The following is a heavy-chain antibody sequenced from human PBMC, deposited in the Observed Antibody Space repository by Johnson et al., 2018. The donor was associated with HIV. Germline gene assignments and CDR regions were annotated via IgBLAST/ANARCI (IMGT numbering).Heavy chain of an antibody. CDR2: IGITGDT. V-gene: IGHV3-13*01. D-gene: IGHD6-6*01. CDR3: AKDYSPAAYSSSFGAFDI. J-gene: IGHJ3*02. Sequence: VQLVESGGGLVQPGGSLRLSCAASGFTSSYYDMHWVRQGPGKGLQWVSGIGITGDTYYAGSVKGRFTISRDHAKNSLYLQMNSLRAGDTAVYYCAKDYSPAAYSSSFGAFDIWGQGTMVTVSS. CDR1: GFTSSYYD.